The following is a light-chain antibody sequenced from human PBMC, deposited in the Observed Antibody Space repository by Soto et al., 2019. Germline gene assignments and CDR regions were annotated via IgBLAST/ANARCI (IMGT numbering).Light chain of an antibody. J-gene: IGLJ2*01. Sequence: QSVLTQPPSASGTPGQRVTISCSGSSSNIGSNTVNWYQQLPGTAPKLLFYSINRRPSGVPDRFSGYKSGTSASLAISGLQSEDEADYYCAAWDDSLNAVVFGGGTKLTVL. CDR2: SIN. CDR1: SSNIGSNT. V-gene: IGLV1-44*01. CDR3: AAWDDSLNAVV.